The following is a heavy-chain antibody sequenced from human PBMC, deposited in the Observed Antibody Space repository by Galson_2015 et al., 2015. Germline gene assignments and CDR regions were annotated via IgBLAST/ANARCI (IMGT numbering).Heavy chain of an antibody. V-gene: IGHV1-69*13. D-gene: IGHD4-17*01. CDR2: IIPIFGTA. CDR3: ASSRPGGTEMHDYGDYFDN. J-gene: IGHJ4*02. CDR1: GGTFSSYA. Sequence: SVKVSCKASGGTFSSYAISWVRQAPGQGLEWMGGIIPIFGTANYAQKFQGRVTITADESTSTAYMELSSLRSEDTAVYYCASSRPGGTEMHDYGDYFDNWGQGTLVTVSS.